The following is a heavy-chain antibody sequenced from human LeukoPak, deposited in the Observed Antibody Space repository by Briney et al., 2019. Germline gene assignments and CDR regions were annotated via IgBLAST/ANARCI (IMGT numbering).Heavy chain of an antibody. Sequence: GGSLRLSCAASGFSFSSYWMNWVRQAPGKGLEWVANIKQDGSEKYYVGSVKGRITISRDNAKNSLYLQMNSLRAEDTAVYYCAREVYDYVWGSYRYTGHYYMDVWGKGTTVTVSS. CDR2: IKQDGSEK. D-gene: IGHD3-16*02. CDR3: AREVYDYVWGSYRYTGHYYMDV. CDR1: GFSFSSYW. J-gene: IGHJ6*03. V-gene: IGHV3-7*01.